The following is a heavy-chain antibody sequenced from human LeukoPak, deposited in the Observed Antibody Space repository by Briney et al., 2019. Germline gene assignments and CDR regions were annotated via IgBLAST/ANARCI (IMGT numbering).Heavy chain of an antibody. CDR3: ARDSGYSSGWAWFDP. J-gene: IGHJ5*02. CDR1: GGSFSSYY. D-gene: IGHD6-19*01. CDR2: IYTSGST. Sequence: PSETLSLTCAVYGGSFSSYYWSWIRQPAGKGLEWIGRIYTSGSTNYNPSLKSRVTISVDTSKNQFSLKLSSVTAADTAVYYCARDSGYSSGWAWFDPWGQGTLVTVSS. V-gene: IGHV4-4*07.